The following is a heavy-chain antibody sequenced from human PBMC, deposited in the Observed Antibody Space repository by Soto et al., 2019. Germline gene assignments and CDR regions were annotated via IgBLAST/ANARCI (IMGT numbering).Heavy chain of an antibody. CDR3: ARVGCSSTSCYDYYYYGMDV. D-gene: IGHD2-2*01. V-gene: IGHV1-69*13. Sequence: SVKVSCKASGGTFSSYAISWVRQAPGQGLEWMGGIIPIFGTANYAQKFQGRVTITADESTSTAYMELSSLRSEDTAVYYCARVGCSSTSCYDYYYYGMDVWGQGTTLTVSS. CDR2: IIPIFGTA. CDR1: GGTFSSYA. J-gene: IGHJ6*02.